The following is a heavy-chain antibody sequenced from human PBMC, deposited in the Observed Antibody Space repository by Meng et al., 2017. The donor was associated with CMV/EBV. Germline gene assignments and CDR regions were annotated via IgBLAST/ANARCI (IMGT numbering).Heavy chain of an antibody. D-gene: IGHD2-2*02. J-gene: IGHJ5*02. Sequence: ASVKVSCEASGYTFTGYYMHWVRQAPGQGLEWMGWINPNSGGTNYAQKFQGRVTMTRDTSISTAYMELSRLRSDDTAVYYCARGAVVVPAAIVSDWFDPWGQGTLVTVSS. V-gene: IGHV1-2*02. CDR1: GYTFTGYY. CDR3: ARGAVVVPAAIVSDWFDP. CDR2: INPNSGGT.